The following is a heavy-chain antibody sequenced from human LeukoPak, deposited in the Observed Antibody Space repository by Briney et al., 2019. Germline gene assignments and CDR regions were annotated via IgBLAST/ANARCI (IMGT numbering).Heavy chain of an antibody. V-gene: IGHV1-18*01. J-gene: IGHJ4*02. Sequence: ASVKVSCKASGYTFTSYGISWVRQAPGQGLEWMGWISAYNGNTNYAQKLQGRVTMTTDTSTSTAYMELRSLRSDDTAVYYCARASDVVVPAALYFDYWGQGTLVTVSS. CDR1: GYTFTSYG. CDR3: ARASDVVVPAALYFDY. CDR2: ISAYNGNT. D-gene: IGHD2-2*01.